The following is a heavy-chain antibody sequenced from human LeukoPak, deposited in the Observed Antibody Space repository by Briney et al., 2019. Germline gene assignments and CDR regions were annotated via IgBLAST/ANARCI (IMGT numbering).Heavy chain of an antibody. Sequence: GGSLRLSCAASGFTFSSYWMHWVRQAPGKGLVWVSRINSDGSSTSYADSVKGRFTISRDNAKNTLYLQMNSLRAEDTAVYYCASRYSSSTHNWFDPWGQGTLVTVSS. J-gene: IGHJ5*02. CDR1: GFTFSSYW. V-gene: IGHV3-74*01. CDR2: INSDGSST. D-gene: IGHD6-6*01. CDR3: ASRYSSSTHNWFDP.